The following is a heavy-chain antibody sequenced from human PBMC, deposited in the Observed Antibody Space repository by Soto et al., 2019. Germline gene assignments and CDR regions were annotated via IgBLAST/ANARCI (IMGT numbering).Heavy chain of an antibody. Sequence: EVQLVQSGAEVKKPGESLKISCKDSGNSFTDYWISWVRQMPGKGLEWMGRIDPSDSYTHYSPSFQGHVTISFDKSIXTAHLQWNSLKASDTAMYYCARHRSRGGGATPFDYWGQGTLVTVSS. CDR2: IDPSDSYT. V-gene: IGHV5-10-1*01. D-gene: IGHD1-26*01. J-gene: IGHJ4*02. CDR1: GNSFTDYW. CDR3: ARHRSRGGGATPFDY.